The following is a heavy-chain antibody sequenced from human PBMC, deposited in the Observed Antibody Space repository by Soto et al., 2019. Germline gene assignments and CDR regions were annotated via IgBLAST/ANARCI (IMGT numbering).Heavy chain of an antibody. J-gene: IGHJ5*02. CDR2: IYYSGST. CDR1: GGSISSYY. Sequence: PSETLSLTCTVSGGSISSYYWSWIRQPPGKGLEWIGYIYYSGSTNYNPSLKSRVTISVDTSKNQFSLKLSSVTAADTAVYYCARLQGVLRYSDWLFFDPWGQGTLVTVSS. D-gene: IGHD3-9*01. CDR3: ARLQGVLRYSDWLFFDP. V-gene: IGHV4-59*01.